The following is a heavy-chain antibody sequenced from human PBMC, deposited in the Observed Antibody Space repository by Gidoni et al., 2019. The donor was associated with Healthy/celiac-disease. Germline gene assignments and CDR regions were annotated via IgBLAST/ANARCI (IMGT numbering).Heavy chain of an antibody. V-gene: IGHV3-21*01. CDR1: GSTFSSYS. CDR3: ARDPIAAAGFGV. D-gene: IGHD6-13*01. J-gene: IGHJ4*02. CDR2: ISSSSIYI. Sequence: EVQLVESGGGLVKPGGSLRLSCAASGSTFSSYSRNWVRQAPGKGLGWVSSISSSSIYIYYADSVKGRFTISRDNAKNSLYLQMNSLRAEDTAVYYCARDPIAAAGFGVWGQGTLVTVSS.